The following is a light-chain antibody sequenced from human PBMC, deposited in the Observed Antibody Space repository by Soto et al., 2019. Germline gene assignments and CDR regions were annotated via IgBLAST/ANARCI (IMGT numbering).Light chain of an antibody. CDR2: DAS. CDR3: QQRNDWPSWT. J-gene: IGKJ1*01. Sequence: IVLTQSPATLSLSPGVRATLSCRASQSIGTTLAWYQQKPGQPPSILIYDASNRATGIPVRFSGSGSGTDFTLTISNLEPEDFAVYYCQQRNDWPSWTFGQGTTVEIK. CDR1: QSIGTT. V-gene: IGKV3-11*01.